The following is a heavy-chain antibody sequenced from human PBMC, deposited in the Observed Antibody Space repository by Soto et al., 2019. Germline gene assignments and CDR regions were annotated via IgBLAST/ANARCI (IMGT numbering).Heavy chain of an antibody. CDR3: AKDGSNYRGLDYYYGMDV. CDR1: GFTFSSYG. J-gene: IGHJ6*02. CDR2: ISYDGSNK. Sequence: VGSLRLSCAASGFTFSSYGMHWVRQAPGKGLEWVAVISYDGSNKFYADSVKGRFTISRDNSKNTLYLQMNSLRAEDTAVYYCAKDGSNYRGLDYYYGMDVWGQGTTVTVSS. V-gene: IGHV3-30*18. D-gene: IGHD3-10*01.